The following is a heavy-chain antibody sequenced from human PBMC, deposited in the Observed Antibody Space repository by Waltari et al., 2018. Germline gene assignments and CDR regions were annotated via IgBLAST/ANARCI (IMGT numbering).Heavy chain of an antibody. Sequence: QVQLQESGPGLVPPSQPLSLTCTVSGRAISSGRYYWSWIRQPAGKGLEWIGRIYTRGSTNDNPSRKSRGTISVDTSKNQFSRKLSAVTAADTAVYYCARQVGRDVPSCDYWGQGTLVTVSS. V-gene: IGHV4-61*02. D-gene: IGHD3-10*01. J-gene: IGHJ4*02. CDR3: ARQVGRDVPSCDY. CDR1: GRAISSGRYY. CDR2: IYTRGST.